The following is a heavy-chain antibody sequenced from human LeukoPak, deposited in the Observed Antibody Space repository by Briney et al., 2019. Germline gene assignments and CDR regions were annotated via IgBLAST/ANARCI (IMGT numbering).Heavy chain of an antibody. Sequence: GRSLRLSCAASGFTFDDYAMHWVRQAPGKGLEWVSGISWNSGSIGYADSVKGRFTISRDNSKNTLYLQMNSLRAEDTAVYYCARDCGSSGYCFFDYWGQGTLVTVSS. V-gene: IGHV3-9*01. CDR1: GFTFDDYA. J-gene: IGHJ4*02. CDR3: ARDCGSSGYCFFDY. D-gene: IGHD3-22*01. CDR2: ISWNSGSI.